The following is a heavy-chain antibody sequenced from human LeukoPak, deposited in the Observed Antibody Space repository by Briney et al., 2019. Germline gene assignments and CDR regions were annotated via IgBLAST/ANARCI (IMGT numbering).Heavy chain of an antibody. CDR1: GGSISNSNYY. J-gene: IGHJ4*02. V-gene: IGHV4-39*01. CDR2: INYGGTT. D-gene: IGHD3-10*01. CDR3: ARYVVYGSGKYYFDY. Sequence: PSETLSLTCTVSGGSISNSNYYWSWIRQPPGKELEWIASINYGGTTYYNPSLKSRGTISVDTSKNQFSLRLSSVTAADTAVYLCARYVVYGSGKYYFDYWGQGSLVTVSS.